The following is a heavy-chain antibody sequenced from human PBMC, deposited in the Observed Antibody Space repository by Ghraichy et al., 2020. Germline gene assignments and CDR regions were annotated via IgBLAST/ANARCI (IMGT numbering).Heavy chain of an antibody. D-gene: IGHD5-24*01. CDR3: ARGEPEVDGYKGNTPYYFDY. J-gene: IGHJ4*02. CDR2: INHSGST. V-gene: IGHV4-34*01. Sequence: SETLSLTCAVYGGSFSGYYWSWIRQPPGKGLEWIGEINHSGSTNYNPSLKSRVTISVDTSKNQFSLKLSSVTAADTAVYYCARGEPEVDGYKGNTPYYFDYWGQGTLVTVSS. CDR1: GGSFSGYY.